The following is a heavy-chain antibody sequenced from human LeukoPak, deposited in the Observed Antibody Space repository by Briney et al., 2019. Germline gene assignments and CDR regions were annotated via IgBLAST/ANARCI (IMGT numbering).Heavy chain of an antibody. CDR3: ARDQGYYDSRGYYSMWFDP. Sequence: ASVKVSCKGSGYTFTNFGISWVRQAPGQGLEWMGWINTNDGNTKYSQRFQGRVTMTTDTSTNTAYMELRSLTSDDTAVYYCARDQGYYDSRGYYSMWFDPWGQGTLVTVSS. CDR1: GYTFTNFG. CDR2: INTNDGNT. J-gene: IGHJ5*02. V-gene: IGHV1-18*01. D-gene: IGHD3-22*01.